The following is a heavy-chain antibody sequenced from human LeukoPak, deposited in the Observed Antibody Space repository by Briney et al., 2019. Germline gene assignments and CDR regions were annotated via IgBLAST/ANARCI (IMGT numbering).Heavy chain of an antibody. CDR3: ARRPEGEHYDFWSGRNYYYCYMDV. CDR1: GGSISSYY. Sequence: SETLSLTCTVSGGSISSYYWSWIRQPPGKGLEWSGYIYTSGSTNYNPSLKSRVTISVDTSKNQSSLKLSSVTAADTAVYYCARRPEGEHYDFWSGRNYYYCYMDVWGKGTTVTVS. J-gene: IGHJ6*03. CDR2: IYTSGST. D-gene: IGHD3-3*01. V-gene: IGHV4-4*09.